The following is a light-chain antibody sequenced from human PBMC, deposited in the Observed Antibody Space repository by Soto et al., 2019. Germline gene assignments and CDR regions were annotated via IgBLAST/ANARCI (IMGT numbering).Light chain of an antibody. Sequence: QSALTQPASVSGSPGQSTTISCTGTSSDIGAYNHISWYQQHPGKAPKLMIYDVYTRPSGVSNRFSGSKSGNTASLTISGLQAWDETDYYCSANATRSTLVFGGGTKVTDL. CDR2: DVY. J-gene: IGLJ2*01. CDR1: SSDIGAYNH. CDR3: SANATRSTLV. V-gene: IGLV2-14*03.